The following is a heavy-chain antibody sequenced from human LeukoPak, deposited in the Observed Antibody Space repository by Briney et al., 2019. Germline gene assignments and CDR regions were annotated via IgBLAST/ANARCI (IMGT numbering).Heavy chain of an antibody. Sequence: GGSLRPSCAAPGFTVSSHHMSWVRQAPGKGLEWVSAIFSNGNTYYADSVKGRFTISRDNSKNTLYLQVNSLRTEDTAVYYCAKEDIVVGTGNFDYWGQGTLVTVSS. J-gene: IGHJ4*02. D-gene: IGHD2-2*01. CDR2: IFSNGNT. CDR3: AKEDIVVGTGNFDY. V-gene: IGHV3-53*01. CDR1: GFTVSSHH.